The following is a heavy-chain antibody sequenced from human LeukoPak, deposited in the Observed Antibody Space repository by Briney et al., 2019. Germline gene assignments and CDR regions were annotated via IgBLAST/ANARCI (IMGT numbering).Heavy chain of an antibody. CDR3: ARGALWDYVWGSYRYSFDY. Sequence: SETLSLTCAAYGGSFSGYYWSWIRQPPGKGLEWIGEINHSGSTNYNPSLKSRVTISVDTSKNQFSLKLSSVTVADTAVYYCARGALWDYVWGSYRYSFDYWGQGTLVTVSS. CDR1: GGSFSGYY. J-gene: IGHJ4*02. V-gene: IGHV4-34*01. D-gene: IGHD3-16*02. CDR2: INHSGST.